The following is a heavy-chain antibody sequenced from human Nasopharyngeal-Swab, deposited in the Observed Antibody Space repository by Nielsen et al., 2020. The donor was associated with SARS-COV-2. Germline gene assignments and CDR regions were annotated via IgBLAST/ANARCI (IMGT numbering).Heavy chain of an antibody. J-gene: IGHJ6*02. D-gene: IGHD2-21*02. CDR2: IYYSGST. V-gene: IGHV4-59*01. Sequence: GSLRLSCTVSGGSISSYYWSWIRQPPGKGLEWIGYIYYSGSTNYNPSLKSRVTISVDTSKNQFSLKPSSVTAADTAVYYCARDNSGIGVTPNGMDVWGQGTTVTVSS. CDR1: GGSISSYY. CDR3: ARDNSGIGVTPNGMDV.